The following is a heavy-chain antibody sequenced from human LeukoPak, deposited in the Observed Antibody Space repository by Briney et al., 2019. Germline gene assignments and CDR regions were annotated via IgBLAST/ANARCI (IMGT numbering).Heavy chain of an antibody. D-gene: IGHD3-16*01. CDR1: GGSFSGYY. CDR3: ARDRRGISYFDY. J-gene: IGHJ4*02. V-gene: IGHV4-34*01. CDR2: INHSGST. Sequence: TSETLSLTCAVYGGSFSGYYWSWIRQPPGKGLEWIGEINHSGSTNYNPSLKSRVTISVDTSKNQFSLKLSSVTAADTAVYYCARDRRGISYFDYWGQGTLVTVSS.